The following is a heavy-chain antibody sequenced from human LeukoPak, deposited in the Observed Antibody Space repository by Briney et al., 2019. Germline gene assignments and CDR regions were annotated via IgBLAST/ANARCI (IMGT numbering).Heavy chain of an antibody. CDR1: GFTFSIYG. CDR3: ARDYFCSSTSCSATGAFDI. Sequence: GGSLRLSCAASGFTFSIYGMHWVRQAPGKGLEWVVVISYDGSNEYYADSVKGRFTISRDNSKNTLYLQMNSLRPEDAAVYYCARDYFCSSTSCSATGAFDIWGQGTMVTVSS. CDR2: ISYDGSNE. D-gene: IGHD2-2*01. V-gene: IGHV3-30*03. J-gene: IGHJ3*02.